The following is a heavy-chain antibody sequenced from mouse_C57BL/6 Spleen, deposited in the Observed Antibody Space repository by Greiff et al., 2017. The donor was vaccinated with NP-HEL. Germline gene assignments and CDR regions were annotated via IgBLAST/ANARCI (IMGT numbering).Heavy chain of an antibody. CDR2: IYPGDGDT. J-gene: IGHJ4*01. CDR3: AGSYGSSHYYAMDY. V-gene: IGHV1-82*01. D-gene: IGHD1-1*01. CDR1: GYAFSSSW. Sequence: VQLKESGPELVKPGASVKISCKASGYAFSSSWMNWVKQRPGKGLEWIGRIYPGDGDTNYNGKFMGKATLTADKSSSTAYMQLSSLTSEDSAVYFCAGSYGSSHYYAMDYWGQGTSVTVSS.